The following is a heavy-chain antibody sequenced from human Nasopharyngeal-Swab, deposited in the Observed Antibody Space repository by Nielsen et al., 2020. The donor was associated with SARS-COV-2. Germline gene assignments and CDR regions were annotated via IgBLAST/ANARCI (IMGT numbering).Heavy chain of an antibody. CDR3: AKDPRSSWQTPFDY. CDR1: GFTFSSYG. CDR2: ISYDGSNK. D-gene: IGHD6-13*01. V-gene: IGHV3-30*18. J-gene: IGHJ4*02. Sequence: GGSLRLSCAASGFTFSSYGMHWVRQAPGKGLEWVAIISYDGSNKYYADSVKGRFTISRDNSKNTLYLQMNSLRAEDTAVYYCAKDPRSSWQTPFDYWGQGTLVTVSS.